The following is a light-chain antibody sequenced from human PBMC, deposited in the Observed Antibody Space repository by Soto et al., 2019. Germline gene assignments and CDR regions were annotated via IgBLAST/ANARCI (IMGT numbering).Light chain of an antibody. Sequence: QSVLTQPPSASGTPGQRVTISCSGSSSNIGSNYVYWHQQLPGTAPKLLIYRDDQRPSGVPDRFSGSKSGTSASLAISGLRSEDEADYHCAAWDDSQSVVFGGGTKLTVL. J-gene: IGLJ2*01. CDR2: RDD. V-gene: IGLV1-47*01. CDR1: SSNIGSNY. CDR3: AAWDDSQSVV.